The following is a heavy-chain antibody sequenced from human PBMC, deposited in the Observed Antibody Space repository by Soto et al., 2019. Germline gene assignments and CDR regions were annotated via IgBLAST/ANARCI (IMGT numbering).Heavy chain of an antibody. CDR3: ARVQCSLVWFGELVYKDYYDYGMDV. CDR2: ISAYNGNT. Sequence: GASVKVSCKASGYTFTSYGISWVRQAPGQGLEWMGWISAYNGNTNYAQKLQGRVTMTTDTSTSTAYMELRSLRSDDTAVYYCARVQCSLVWFGELVYKDYYDYGMDVGGQ. D-gene: IGHD3-10*01. V-gene: IGHV1-18*04. J-gene: IGHJ6*02. CDR1: GYTFTSYG.